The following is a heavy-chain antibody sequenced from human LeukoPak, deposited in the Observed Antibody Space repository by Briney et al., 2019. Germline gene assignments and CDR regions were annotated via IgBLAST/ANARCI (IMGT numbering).Heavy chain of an antibody. V-gene: IGHV3-7*01. Sequence: QSGGPLRLSCVASGFTFSSYWMSWVRQAPGKGLEWVANIKEDGSQAYYVDSVKGRFTISRDNAKNSLYLQMNCLRDEDTAVYYCARQRFRGQGTLVSVSS. CDR1: GFTFSSYW. D-gene: IGHD5-24*01. J-gene: IGHJ4*02. CDR3: ARQRF. CDR2: IKEDGSQA.